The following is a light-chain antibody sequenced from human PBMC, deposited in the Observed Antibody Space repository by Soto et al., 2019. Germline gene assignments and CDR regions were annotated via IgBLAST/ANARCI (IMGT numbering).Light chain of an antibody. CDR1: QSVRSTH. J-gene: IGKJ2*01. CDR2: GAF. V-gene: IGKV3-20*01. CDR3: QQYDKSPYT. Sequence: EIVLTQSPGTLSLSPGERATLSCRASQSVRSTHLAWYQQKPGQAPRLVIFGAFNRPGGIPDRLSGSGSGTDFTLTISRLEPEDFAVYYCQQYDKSPYTFGQGTKVEIK.